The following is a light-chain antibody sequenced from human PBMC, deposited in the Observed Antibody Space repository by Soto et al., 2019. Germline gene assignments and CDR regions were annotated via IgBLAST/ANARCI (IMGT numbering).Light chain of an antibody. V-gene: IGKV3-20*01. CDR2: GAS. CDR1: QSVSSSY. Sequence: EIVLTQSPGTLSLSPGERATLSCRARQSVSSSYLAWYQQKPGQAPRLLIYGASRRATGIPDRFSGSGSGTDFTLTISRLETEDFAVYYCQQYGSSPTTFGQGTNVAIK. J-gene: IGKJ1*01. CDR3: QQYGSSPTT.